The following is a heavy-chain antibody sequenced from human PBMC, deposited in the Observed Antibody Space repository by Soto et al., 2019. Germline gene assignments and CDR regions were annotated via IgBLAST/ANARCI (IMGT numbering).Heavy chain of an antibody. J-gene: IGHJ3*02. V-gene: IGHV3-23*01. CDR3: AKDKSPNYDFWSGDAFDI. CDR2: ISGSGGST. D-gene: IGHD3-3*01. CDR1: GFTFSSYA. Sequence: HPGGSLRLSCAASGFTFSSYAMSWVRQAPGKGLEWVSAISGSGGSTYYADSVKGRFTISRDNSKNTLYLQMNSLRAEDTAVYYCAKDKSPNYDFWSGDAFDIWGQGTMVTVSS.